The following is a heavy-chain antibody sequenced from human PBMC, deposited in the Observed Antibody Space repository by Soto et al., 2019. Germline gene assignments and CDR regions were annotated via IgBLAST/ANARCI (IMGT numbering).Heavy chain of an antibody. D-gene: IGHD3-22*01. CDR1: GYSISSCYY. CDR3: ARLEPCVTYHYDSRPYTXENWFET. Sequence: TAETLASTFAVSGYSISSCYYCGWLRHPPGKVLEWIGSIYHGGGTYYNPSPNSRVTLSIDMTNNHVSLILNSVTAADTAVSYWARLEPCVTYHYDSRPYTXENWFETWGQGTMVNVSS. V-gene: IGHV4-38-2*01. CDR2: IYHGGGT. J-gene: IGHJ5*02.